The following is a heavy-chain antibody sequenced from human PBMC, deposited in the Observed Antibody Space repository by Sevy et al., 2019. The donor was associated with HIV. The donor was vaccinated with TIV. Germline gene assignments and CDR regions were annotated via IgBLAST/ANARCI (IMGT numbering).Heavy chain of an antibody. CDR3: ARDKANFAARPDYFVY. D-gene: IGHD6-6*01. CDR2: IYYSGST. V-gene: IGHV4-59*01. Sequence: SETLSLTCTVSGGSISSYYWSWIRQPPGKGLEWIGYIYYSGSTNYNPSLKSRVTISVDTSKNQFSLKLSSVTAADTAVYYCARDKANFAARPDYFVYWGQGTLVTVSS. CDR1: GGSISSYY. J-gene: IGHJ4*02.